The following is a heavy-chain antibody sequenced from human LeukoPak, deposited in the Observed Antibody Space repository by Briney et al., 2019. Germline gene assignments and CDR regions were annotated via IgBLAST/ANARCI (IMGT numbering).Heavy chain of an antibody. CDR1: GGSISSYY. Sequence: SETLSLTCTVSGGSISSYYWSWIRQPPGKGLEWIGYIYYSGSTYYNPSLKSRVTISVDTSKNQFSLKLSSVTAADTAVYYCAFSIAAAGKVAEYFQHWGQGTLVTVSS. V-gene: IGHV4-59*06. CDR2: IYYSGST. CDR3: AFSIAAAGKVAEYFQH. D-gene: IGHD6-13*01. J-gene: IGHJ1*01.